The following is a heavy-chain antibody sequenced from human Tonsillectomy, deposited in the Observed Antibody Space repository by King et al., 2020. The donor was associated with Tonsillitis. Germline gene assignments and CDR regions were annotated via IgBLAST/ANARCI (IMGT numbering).Heavy chain of an antibody. V-gene: IGHV3-48*01. CDR1: GFTFTTYS. CDR2: ISSKSNTI. D-gene: IGHD1-26*01. Sequence: VQLVESGGGLVQPGGSLRLSCAASGFTFTTYSLNWVRQSPGKGLEWVSYISSKSNTIYYADSVKGRSTISRDNARNSLFLQMNSLRAEDTAVYYCARDRGSGSSYNYFDYWGQGTLVTVSS. CDR3: ARDRGSGSSYNYFDY. J-gene: IGHJ4*02.